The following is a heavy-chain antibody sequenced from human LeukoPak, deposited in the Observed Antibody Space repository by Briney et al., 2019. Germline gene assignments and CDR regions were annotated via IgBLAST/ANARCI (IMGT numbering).Heavy chain of an antibody. J-gene: IGHJ4*02. CDR1: GYTFTSYD. Sequence: ASVKVSCKASGYTFTSYDINWVRQAPGQGLEWMGIINPSGGSTSYAQKFQGRVTMTRDTSTSTVYMELSSLRSEDTAVYYCASFISGDSDGYPLAGSYWGQGTLVTVSS. V-gene: IGHV1-46*03. CDR3: ASFISGDSDGYPLAGSY. CDR2: INPSGGST. D-gene: IGHD5-24*01.